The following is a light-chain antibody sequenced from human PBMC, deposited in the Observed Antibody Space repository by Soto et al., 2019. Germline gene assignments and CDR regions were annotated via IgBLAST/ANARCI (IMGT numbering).Light chain of an antibody. CDR1: QNISSN. CDR3: QQSYSTPCT. CDR2: AAS. V-gene: IGKV1-39*01. Sequence: DVPMTLSPGELSTSVGGRVTIACRASQNISSNLNWYQQKPGKAPKLLIYAASSLQSGVPYRFSGSGSGTDFTLTISSLKPEDFATYYCQQSYSTPCTFGQGTKVDIK. J-gene: IGKJ1*01.